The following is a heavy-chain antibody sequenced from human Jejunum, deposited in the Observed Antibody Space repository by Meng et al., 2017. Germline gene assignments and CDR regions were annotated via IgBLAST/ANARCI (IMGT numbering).Heavy chain of an antibody. D-gene: IGHD2-2*01. V-gene: IGHV4-39*06. J-gene: IGHJ5*02. Sequence: RRQLRGVGPGLVEPSETRALTGTVSAGSLSSSSSYWGCIRQPPGKGLEWIGGIYYSGCTYYNPSLKSRVSISVDTSKNQFSLKLSSVTAANTALYYCARDPTSVVPVAIRNWFDPWGQGTLVTVSS. CDR2: IYYSGCT. CDR1: AGSLSSSSSY. CDR3: ARDPTSVVPVAIRNWFDP.